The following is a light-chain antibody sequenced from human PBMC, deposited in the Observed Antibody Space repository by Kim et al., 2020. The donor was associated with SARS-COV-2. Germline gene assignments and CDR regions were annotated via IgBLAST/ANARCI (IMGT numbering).Light chain of an antibody. Sequence: QSALTQPPSASGSPGQSVTISCTGTSTDVAYYNYVSWYQQHPGKAPKLIIYEVSKRPSGVPDRFSGSKSGNTASLTVSGLQAEDEADYYCCSFGGISVFGGGTQLTVL. CDR1: STDVAYYNY. J-gene: IGLJ3*02. CDR2: EVS. CDR3: CSFGGISV. V-gene: IGLV2-8*01.